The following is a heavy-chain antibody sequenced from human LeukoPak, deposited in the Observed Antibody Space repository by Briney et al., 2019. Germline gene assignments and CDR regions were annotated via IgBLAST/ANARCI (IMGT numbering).Heavy chain of an antibody. V-gene: IGHV3-30*04. CDR3: ARNPHGDYYFDN. D-gene: IGHD4-17*01. CDR2: ISYDGSDK. J-gene: IGHJ4*02. CDR1: GFTFSYNA. Sequence: GTSLRLSCAASGFTFSYNAMHWVRQAPGMGLEWVAVISYDGSDKHCADSVKGRFTISRDNSKNTLYLQMNSLRAEDTAVYYCARNPHGDYYFDNWGQGTLVTVSS.